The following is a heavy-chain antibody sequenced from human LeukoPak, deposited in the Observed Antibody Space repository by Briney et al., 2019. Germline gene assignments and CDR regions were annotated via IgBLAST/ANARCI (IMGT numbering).Heavy chain of an antibody. J-gene: IGHJ4*02. Sequence: SETLSLTCTVSGGSISSYYWSWIRQPAGKGLEWIGRISSSGSTNYNPSLKSRVTISVDTSKNQFSLKLSSVTAADTAVYYCATTSYYDSSGYKGFDYWGQGTLVTVSS. V-gene: IGHV4-4*07. CDR1: GGSISSYY. CDR3: ATTSYYDSSGYKGFDY. CDR2: ISSSGST. D-gene: IGHD3-22*01.